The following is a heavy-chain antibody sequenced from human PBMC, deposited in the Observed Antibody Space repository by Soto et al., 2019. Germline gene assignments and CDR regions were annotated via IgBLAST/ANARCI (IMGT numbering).Heavy chain of an antibody. Sequence: EVQLVESGGGLVQPGRSLRLSCATSGFTFNDCAFHWVRQAPGKGLEWVPGISWNSGGIGYADSVRGRFTISRDYAKNSLSLQKNSLRPEDTALYYCAKDISQFFPGDYFDYCGQGTLVTVSS. CDR3: AKDISQFFPGDYFDY. CDR1: GFTFNDCA. CDR2: ISWNSGGI. J-gene: IGHJ4*02. D-gene: IGHD3-3*01. V-gene: IGHV3-9*01.